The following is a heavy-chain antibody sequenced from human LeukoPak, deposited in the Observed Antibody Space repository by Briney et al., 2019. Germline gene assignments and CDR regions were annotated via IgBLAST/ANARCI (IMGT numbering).Heavy chain of an antibody. CDR3: ARVVLRTGTIDY. CDR2: INPSGGST. J-gene: IGHJ4*02. D-gene: IGHD1-1*01. V-gene: IGHV1-46*01. Sequence: ASVKVSCKASGYTFTTYYMHWVRQAPGQGLEWMGIINPSGGSTSYAQKFQGRVTMTRDTSTSTVYMELSSLRSEDTAVCYCARVVLRTGTIDYWGQGTLVTVSS. CDR1: GYTFTTYY.